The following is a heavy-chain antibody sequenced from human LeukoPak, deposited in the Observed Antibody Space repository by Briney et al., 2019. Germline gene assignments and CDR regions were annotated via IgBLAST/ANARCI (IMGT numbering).Heavy chain of an antibody. J-gene: IGHJ5*01. CDR3: VKDPRDTYGTNWFVS. Sequence: GGSLTLSSVASGFSFGNYAMSWVRQAPGKGLQWVSQISGTGGATWYAGFARDRFTISRDNSKKTLYLQMSGLRVEDTAMYYCVKDPRDTYGTNWFVSWGQGTLLIVSS. V-gene: IGHV3-23*01. CDR1: GFSFGNYA. CDR2: ISGTGGAT. D-gene: IGHD2-21*01.